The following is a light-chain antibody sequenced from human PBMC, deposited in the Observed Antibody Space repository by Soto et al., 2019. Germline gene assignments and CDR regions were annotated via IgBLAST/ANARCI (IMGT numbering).Light chain of an antibody. V-gene: IGKV3-15*01. CDR2: GAS. CDR3: QQYNNWPRT. Sequence: DIVMTQSPVTLSVSPGDRATLSCRASQSVGHNLAWFQQKPGQAPRLLIYGASAGATGIPDRFSGSGFGTEFTLTIRRLQSEDLAVYYCQQYNNWPRTFGQGTKVE. J-gene: IGKJ1*01. CDR1: QSVGHN.